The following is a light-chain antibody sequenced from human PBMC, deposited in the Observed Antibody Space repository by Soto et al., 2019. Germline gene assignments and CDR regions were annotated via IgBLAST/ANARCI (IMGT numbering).Light chain of an antibody. J-gene: IGLJ2*01. V-gene: IGLV2-11*01. CDR2: DVS. Sequence: QSALTQPRSVSGSPGQSVTISCTGTSSDVGNYIYVSWYRQHPGKAPKLMIYDVSKRPSGVPDRFSGSKSGNTSSPTISGLQADDEAHYYCCSYAGSFTVIFGGGTKLTVL. CDR3: CSYAGSFTVI. CDR1: SSDVGNYIY.